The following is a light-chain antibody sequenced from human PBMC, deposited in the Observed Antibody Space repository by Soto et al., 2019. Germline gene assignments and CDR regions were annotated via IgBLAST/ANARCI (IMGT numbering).Light chain of an antibody. V-gene: IGLV2-23*02. Sequence: QSVLTQPASVSGSPGQSITISCAGTGNVVGAYNLVSWYQQHPGKAPKLIICGVNTRPSGISNRFSGSRSGDTASLTISGLQAEDEADYFCCSYAGTVAYVFGTGTKVTVL. CDR1: GNVVGAYNL. CDR3: CSYAGTVAYV. CDR2: GVN. J-gene: IGLJ1*01.